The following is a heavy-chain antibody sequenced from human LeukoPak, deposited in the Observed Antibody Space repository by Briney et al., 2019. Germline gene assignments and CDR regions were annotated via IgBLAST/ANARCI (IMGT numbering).Heavy chain of an antibody. CDR3: ARDLTARGSFDY. CDR1: GVSVTNYY. Sequence: SETLSLTCSVSGVSVTNYYWSWVWQPAGKRLEWIGRNYPTGDTIYNPSLKSRVTMSVDMSKNHLSLKLTSVTAADAAVYYCARDLTARGSFDYWGQGILVSISS. V-gene: IGHV4-4*07. J-gene: IGHJ4*02. CDR2: NYPTGDT. D-gene: IGHD3-16*01.